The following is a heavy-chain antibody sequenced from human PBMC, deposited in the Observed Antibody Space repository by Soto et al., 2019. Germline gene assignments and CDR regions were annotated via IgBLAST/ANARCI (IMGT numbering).Heavy chain of an antibody. J-gene: IGHJ4*02. D-gene: IGHD4-17*01. Sequence: PSETLSLTCTVSGGSVSSGSYYWSWSRQPPGKGREWIGYIYYSGSTNYNPSLKSRVTISVDTSKNQFSLKVEDTAVYYCARATTVTDYWGQGALVTVSS. CDR1: GGSVSSGSYY. CDR2: IYYSGST. CDR3: ARATTVTDY. V-gene: IGHV4-61*01.